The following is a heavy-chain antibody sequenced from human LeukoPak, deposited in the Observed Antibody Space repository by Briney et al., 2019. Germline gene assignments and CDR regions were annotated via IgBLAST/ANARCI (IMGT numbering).Heavy chain of an antibody. CDR1: GFTFSSYT. Sequence: GGSLRLSCAASGFTFSSYTMNWVRQAPGKGLGWVSSISSSSSYKYHADSVKGRFTISRDNAKNSLFLQMNSLRAEDTAVYYCARDTIWFGEFPYWGQGTLVTVSS. J-gene: IGHJ4*02. D-gene: IGHD3-10*01. CDR3: ARDTIWFGEFPY. V-gene: IGHV3-21*01. CDR2: ISSSSSYK.